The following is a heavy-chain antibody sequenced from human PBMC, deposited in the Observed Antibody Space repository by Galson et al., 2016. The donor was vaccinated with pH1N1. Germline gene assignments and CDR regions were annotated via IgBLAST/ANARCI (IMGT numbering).Heavy chain of an antibody. CDR2: IYPGDSDT. CDR3: ARGSPFGIFFGMDV. CDR1: GYDFSNFW. V-gene: IGHV5-51*03. D-gene: IGHD3-16*01. J-gene: IGHJ6*02. Sequence: QSGAEVKQSGESLQISCKSFGYDFSNFWIGWVRQVPGKGLEWMGIIYPGDSDTRYSPSFQGLVTISVDKSISTAYLQWSSLKASDTAMYFCARGSPFGIFFGMDVWGQGTTVTVAS.